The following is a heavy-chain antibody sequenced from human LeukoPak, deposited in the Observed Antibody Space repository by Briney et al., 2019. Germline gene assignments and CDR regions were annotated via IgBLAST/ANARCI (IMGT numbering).Heavy chain of an antibody. Sequence: SETLSLTCAVYGGSFSGYYWSWIRQPPGKGLEWIGEINHSGSTNYNPSLKSRVTISVDTSKNQFSLKLSSVTAADTAVYYCARGGGLRHRNWFDPWGQGTLVTVSS. D-gene: IGHD5-12*01. CDR3: ARGGGLRHRNWFDP. J-gene: IGHJ5*02. CDR1: GGSFSGYY. CDR2: INHSGST. V-gene: IGHV4-34*01.